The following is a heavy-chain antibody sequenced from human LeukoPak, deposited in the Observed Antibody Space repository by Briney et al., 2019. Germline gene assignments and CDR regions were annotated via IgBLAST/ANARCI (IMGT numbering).Heavy chain of an antibody. V-gene: IGHV4-34*01. D-gene: IGHD5-18*01. CDR1: GGSFSGYY. Sequence: SETLSLTCAVYGGSFSGYYWSWIRQPPGKGLEWIGELNHSGSTNYNPSLKSRVTISLDTSKDQFSLKLSSVTAADTAVHYCAKGPLDTAVATYYFDYWAQGTLVTVSS. CDR2: LNHSGST. CDR3: AKGPLDTAVATYYFDY. J-gene: IGHJ4*02.